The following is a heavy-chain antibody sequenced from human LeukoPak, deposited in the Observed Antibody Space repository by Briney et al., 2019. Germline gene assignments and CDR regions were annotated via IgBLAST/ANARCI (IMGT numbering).Heavy chain of an antibody. D-gene: IGHD3-9*01. CDR3: ARAVGSFDWLPLFDY. J-gene: IGHJ4*02. Sequence: SETLSLTCTVSGGSISSSGYYWGWIRQPPGKGLEWIGSMYYSGSTYYNPSLKSRVTISVDTSKNQFYLKLSSVTAADTAVYYCARAVGSFDWLPLFDYWGQGTLVTVSS. CDR2: MYYSGST. CDR1: GGSISSSGYY. V-gene: IGHV4-39*07.